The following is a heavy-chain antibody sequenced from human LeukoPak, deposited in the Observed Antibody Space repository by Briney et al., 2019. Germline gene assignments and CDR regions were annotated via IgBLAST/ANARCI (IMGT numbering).Heavy chain of an antibody. Sequence: SETLSLTCAVYGGSFSGYYWSWIRQPPGKGLEWIGSIYYSGSTYYNPSLKSRVTISVDTSKNQFSLKLSSVTAADTAVYYCAREDVLLWFGELSLYNWFDPWGQGTLVTVSS. V-gene: IGHV4-34*01. J-gene: IGHJ5*02. CDR1: GGSFSGYY. D-gene: IGHD3-10*01. CDR3: AREDVLLWFGELSLYNWFDP. CDR2: IYYSGST.